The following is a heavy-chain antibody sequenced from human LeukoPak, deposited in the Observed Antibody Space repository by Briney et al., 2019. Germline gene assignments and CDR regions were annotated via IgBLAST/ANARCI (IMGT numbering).Heavy chain of an antibody. D-gene: IGHD3-9*01. V-gene: IGHV3-30*04. J-gene: IGHJ4*02. CDR1: GFTFSSYA. CDR2: ISYGGSNK. CDR3: ARDAPVLRYFDWLNEYYFDY. Sequence: GGSLRLSCAASGFTFSSYAMHWVRQAPGKGLEWVAVISYGGSNKYYADSVKGRFTISRDNSKDTLYLQMNSLRAEDTAVYYCARDAPVLRYFDWLNEYYFDYWGQGTLVTVSS.